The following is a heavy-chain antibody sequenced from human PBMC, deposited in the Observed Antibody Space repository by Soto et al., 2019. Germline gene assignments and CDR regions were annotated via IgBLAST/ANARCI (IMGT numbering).Heavy chain of an antibody. CDR3: AGGWALHYFDY. CDR1: GYTFTSYY. D-gene: IGHD6-13*01. Sequence: ASVKVSCKASGYTFTSYYIHWVRQAPGQGLEWMGIINPGGGSTSYAQKFQGRVTMTRDTSTSTVYMELSSLRSEDTAVYYCAGGWALHYFDYWGQGTLVTVSS. J-gene: IGHJ4*02. CDR2: INPGGGST. V-gene: IGHV1-46*01.